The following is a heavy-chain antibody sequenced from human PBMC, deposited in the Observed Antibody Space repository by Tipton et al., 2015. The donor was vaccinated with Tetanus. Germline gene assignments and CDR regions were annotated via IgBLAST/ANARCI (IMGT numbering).Heavy chain of an antibody. V-gene: IGHV3-7*01. CDR1: GFTFSSYW. J-gene: IGHJ6*02. CDR2: IKQDGSEK. D-gene: IGHD2-2*01. Sequence: GSLRLSCAASGFTFSSYWMSWVRQAPGKGLEWVANIKQDGSEKYYVDSVKGRFTISRDNAKNSLYLQMNSLRAEDTAVYYCARGPAGEFEGYYYYGMDVWGQGTTVTVSS. CDR3: ARGPAGEFEGYYYYGMDV.